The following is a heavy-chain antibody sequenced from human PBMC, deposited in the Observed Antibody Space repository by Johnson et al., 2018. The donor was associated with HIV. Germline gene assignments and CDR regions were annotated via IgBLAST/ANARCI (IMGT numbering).Heavy chain of an antibody. D-gene: IGHD4-11*01. CDR1: GFTSDDYV. CDR3: ARETVTSGAFDI. Sequence: LGVSCAASGFTSDDYVIHWVRQAPGKGLEWVLGISWNRGSIGYEDSVKGRFTISRDNAQISLYLQMGSLRAEDMAVYYCARETVTSGAFDIWGQGTMVTVSS. V-gene: IGHV3-9*02. CDR2: ISWNRGSI. J-gene: IGHJ3*02.